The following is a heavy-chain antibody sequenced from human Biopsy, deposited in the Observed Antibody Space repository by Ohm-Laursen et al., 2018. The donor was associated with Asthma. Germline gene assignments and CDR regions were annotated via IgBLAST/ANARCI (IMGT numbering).Heavy chain of an antibody. J-gene: IGHJ4*02. Sequence: PRTLSLTCTVSGVSINNFYWSWIRQPPGKGRESIGHVYYSGSTNYNPSLKSRVTISIDASKNQFSLKLTSVTAADTAVYYCSRGVDRVTGLLDHFDSWGQGTLVTVSS. D-gene: IGHD2-21*02. CDR2: VYYSGST. CDR1: GVSINNFY. V-gene: IGHV4-59*01. CDR3: SRGVDRVTGLLDHFDS.